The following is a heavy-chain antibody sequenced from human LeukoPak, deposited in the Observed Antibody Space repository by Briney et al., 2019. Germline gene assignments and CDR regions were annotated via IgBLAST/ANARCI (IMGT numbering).Heavy chain of an antibody. CDR3: AREIVVVTGRYFDL. J-gene: IGHJ2*01. CDR1: GGSISSGGYS. CDR2: IYHSGST. Sequence: SETLSLTCAVSGGSISSGGYSWSWIRQPPGKGLEWIGYIYHSGSTYYNPSPKSRVTISVDRSKNQFSLKLSSVTAADTAVYYCAREIVVVTGRYFDLWGRGTLVTVSS. V-gene: IGHV4-30-2*01. D-gene: IGHD2-21*02.